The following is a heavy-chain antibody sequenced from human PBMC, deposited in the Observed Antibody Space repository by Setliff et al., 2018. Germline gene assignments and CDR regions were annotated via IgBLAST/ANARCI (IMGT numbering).Heavy chain of an antibody. CDR1: GDSISSTYH. Sequence: KPSETLSLTCNVSGDSISSTYHWGWIRQSPGKGLEWIGTIYYSGSTYYNPSLKSRVTISVDTSKNQFSLKLSSVTAADTAVYYCARLRIGRTRADAFDIWGQGTMVTVSS. CDR2: IYYSGST. V-gene: IGHV4-39*01. CDR3: ARLRIGRTRADAFDI. J-gene: IGHJ3*02. D-gene: IGHD1-26*01.